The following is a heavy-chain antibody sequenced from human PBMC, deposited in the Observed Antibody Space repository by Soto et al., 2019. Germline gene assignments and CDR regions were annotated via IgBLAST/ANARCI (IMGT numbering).Heavy chain of an antibody. D-gene: IGHD2-2*01. CDR1: GYNFTSYG. Sequence: QVQLVQSGAEVKKPGASVKVSCKASGYNFTSYGISWVRQAPGQGLERMGWISAYNGNTNHAQKLPGRVTITTDTSTSTAYMELRSLRSYDTAVYFCARWGYCSSTSCYPANTAMFPFDYLGQVTLVTVSS. CDR3: ARWGYCSSTSCYPANTAMFPFDY. CDR2: ISAYNGNT. J-gene: IGHJ4*02. V-gene: IGHV1-18*01.